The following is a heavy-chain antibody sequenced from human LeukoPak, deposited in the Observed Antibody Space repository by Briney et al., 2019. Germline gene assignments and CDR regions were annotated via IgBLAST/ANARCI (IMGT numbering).Heavy chain of an antibody. CDR1: GGSFSGYY. D-gene: IGHD1-1*01. CDR2: INHSGST. J-gene: IGHJ2*01. Sequence: PSETLSLTCAVYGGSFSGYYWGWIRQPPGKGLEWIGEINHSGSTNYNPSLKSRVTISVDTSKNQFSLKLSSVTAADTAVYYCARVRRWKNWYFDLWGRGTLVTVSS. CDR3: ARVRRWKNWYFDL. V-gene: IGHV4-34*01.